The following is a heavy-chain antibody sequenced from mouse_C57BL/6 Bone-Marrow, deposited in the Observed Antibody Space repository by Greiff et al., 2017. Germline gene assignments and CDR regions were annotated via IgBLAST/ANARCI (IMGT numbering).Heavy chain of an antibody. V-gene: IGHV1-69*01. CDR2: IDPSDSYT. D-gene: IGHD2-12*01. CDR3: ARDYTLYAKDY. CDR1: GYTFTSYW. J-gene: IGHJ4*01. Sequence: QVQLQQPGAELVMPGASVKLSCKASGYTFTSYWMHWVKQRPGQGLEWIGEIDPSDSYTNYNQKFKGKSTLTVDKSSSTAYMQLSSLTSEDSAVYYCARDYTLYAKDYWGQGTSVTVSS.